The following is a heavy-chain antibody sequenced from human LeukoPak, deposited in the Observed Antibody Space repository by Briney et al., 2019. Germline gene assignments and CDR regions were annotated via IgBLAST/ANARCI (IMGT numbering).Heavy chain of an antibody. J-gene: IGHJ4*02. CDR1: GGSISSYF. CDR3: ARHEEYYYGSGSLGYFDY. CDR2: IYYSGST. V-gene: IGHV4-59*08. D-gene: IGHD3-10*01. Sequence: SETLSLTCTVSGGSISSYFWSWIRQPPGKGLEWIGYIYYSGSTNYNPSLKSRVTISVDTSKNQFSLKLSSVTAADTAVYYCARHEEYYYGSGSLGYFDYWGQGTLVTVSS.